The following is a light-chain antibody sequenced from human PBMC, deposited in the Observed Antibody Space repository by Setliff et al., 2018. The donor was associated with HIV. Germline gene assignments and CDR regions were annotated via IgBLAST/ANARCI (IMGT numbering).Light chain of an antibody. J-gene: IGLJ1*01. Sequence: QSALTQPASVSGSPGQSITISCTGTSSDVGGYNYVSWYQQHPGKAPKVMIYEVSNRPSGVSNRFSGSKSGNTASLTISGLQAEGEADYHCTSYTSSYTLVFGTGTKVT. V-gene: IGLV2-14*01. CDR3: TSYTSSYTLV. CDR2: EVS. CDR1: SSDVGGYNY.